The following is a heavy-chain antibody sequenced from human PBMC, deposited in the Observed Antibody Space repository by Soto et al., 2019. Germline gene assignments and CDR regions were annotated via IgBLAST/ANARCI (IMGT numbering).Heavy chain of an antibody. CDR1: GFTFDDYA. Sequence: LRLSCAASGFTFDDYAMHWVRQAPGKGLEWVSGISWNSGSIGYADSVKGRFTISRDNAKNSLYLQMNSLRAEDTALYYCAKEMDRYYYDSSGYPLSSAFDIWGQGTMVTVSS. D-gene: IGHD3-22*01. CDR2: ISWNSGSI. J-gene: IGHJ3*02. V-gene: IGHV3-9*01. CDR3: AKEMDRYYYDSSGYPLSSAFDI.